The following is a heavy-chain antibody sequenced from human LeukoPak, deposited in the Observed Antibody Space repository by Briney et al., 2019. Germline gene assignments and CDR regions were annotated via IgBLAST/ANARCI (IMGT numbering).Heavy chain of an antibody. Sequence: GDSLKISCKGSGYSFTNYWIGWVRQRPGKGLEWMGIFFSGDYETRYSPSFQGQVTISVDRSISTAYLQWRSLKASDTGMYYCARRDSNGWYSFGDFWGQGTLVTVSS. J-gene: IGHJ4*02. CDR1: GYSFTNYW. CDR2: FFSGDYET. D-gene: IGHD6-19*01. CDR3: ARRDSNGWYSFGDF. V-gene: IGHV5-51*01.